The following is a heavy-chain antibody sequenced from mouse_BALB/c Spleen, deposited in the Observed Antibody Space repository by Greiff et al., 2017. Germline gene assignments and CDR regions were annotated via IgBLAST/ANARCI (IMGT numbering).Heavy chain of an antibody. CDR2: INPSNGRT. V-gene: IGHV1S81*02. J-gene: IGHJ1*01. CDR3: ARAPSSWYFDV. Sequence: VQLQQPGAELVKPGASVKLSCKASGYTFTSYWMHWVKQRPGQGLEWIGEINPSNGRTNYNEKFKSKATLTVDKSSSTAYMQLSSLTSEDSAVYYCARAPSSWYFDVWGAGTTVTVSS. D-gene: IGHD6-1*01. CDR1: GYTFTSYW.